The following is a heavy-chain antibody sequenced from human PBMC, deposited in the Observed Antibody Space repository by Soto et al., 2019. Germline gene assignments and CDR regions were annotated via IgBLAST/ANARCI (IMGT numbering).Heavy chain of an antibody. CDR1: GGSISSYY. V-gene: IGHV4-59*01. J-gene: IGHJ5*02. D-gene: IGHD1-26*01. Sequence: QVQLQESGPGLVKPSETLSLTCTVSGGSISSYYWRWIRQPPGKGLEWIGYIYYSGSTNYNPSLKRRVTISVDTSKNQVSLKLSSVTAADTAVYYCARLVGATSFRWFDPWGQGTLVTVSS. CDR3: ARLVGATSFRWFDP. CDR2: IYYSGST.